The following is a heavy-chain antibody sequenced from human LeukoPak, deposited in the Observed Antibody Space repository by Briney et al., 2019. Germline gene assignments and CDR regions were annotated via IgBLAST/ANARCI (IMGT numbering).Heavy chain of an antibody. Sequence: SETLSLTCTVSGGSISSYYWSWIWQPAGKGLEWIGRIYTSGSTNYNPSLKSRVTMSVDTSKNQFSLKLSSVTAADTAVYYCARDLGSSSWIVAGPAQNDRYEMDVWGQGTTVTVSS. V-gene: IGHV4-4*07. J-gene: IGHJ6*02. D-gene: IGHD6-13*01. CDR3: ARDLGSSSWIVAGPAQNDRYEMDV. CDR1: GGSISSYY. CDR2: IYTSGST.